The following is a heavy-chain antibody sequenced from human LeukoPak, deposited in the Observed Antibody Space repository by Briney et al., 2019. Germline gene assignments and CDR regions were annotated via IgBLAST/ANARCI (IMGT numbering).Heavy chain of an antibody. D-gene: IGHD5-18*01. V-gene: IGHV4-38-2*02. CDR2: IYHSGST. J-gene: IGHJ3*02. Sequence: SETLSLTCTVSGYSISSGYYWGWIRQPPGKGLEWIGSIYHSGSTYYNPSLKSRVTISVDTSKNQFSLKLSSVTAADTAVYYCARRGIQLWFAFDAFDIWGQGTMVTVSS. CDR1: GYSISSGYY. CDR3: ARRGIQLWFAFDAFDI.